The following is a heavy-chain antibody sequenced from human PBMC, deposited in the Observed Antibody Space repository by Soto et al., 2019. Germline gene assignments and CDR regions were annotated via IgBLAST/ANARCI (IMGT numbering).Heavy chain of an antibody. J-gene: IGHJ3*02. D-gene: IGHD3-22*01. V-gene: IGHV3-73*01. CDR1: GFTFSVSA. Sequence: GGSLRLSCAASGFTFSVSAMHWVRQASGKGLEWVGRIRSKANSYATAYAASVKGRFTISRDDSTNTAYLQMNSLKTEDTAVYYCTGAYYYDSSGYAFDIWGQGTMVTVSS. CDR3: TGAYYYDSSGYAFDI. CDR2: IRSKANSYAT.